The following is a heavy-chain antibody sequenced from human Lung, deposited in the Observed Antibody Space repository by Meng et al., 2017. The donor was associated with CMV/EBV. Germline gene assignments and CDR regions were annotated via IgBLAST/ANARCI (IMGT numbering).Heavy chain of an antibody. V-gene: IGHV3-43D*03. CDR2: ISWDGGST. J-gene: IGHJ6*02. Sequence: GESLKISCAASGFTFDDYAMHWVRQAPGKGLEWVSLISWDGGSTYYADSVKGRFTISRDNSKSSLYLQMNGLRAEDTALYHCAKYYYGLDVWGQGTPVTVSS. CDR3: AKYYYGLDV. CDR1: GFTFDDYA.